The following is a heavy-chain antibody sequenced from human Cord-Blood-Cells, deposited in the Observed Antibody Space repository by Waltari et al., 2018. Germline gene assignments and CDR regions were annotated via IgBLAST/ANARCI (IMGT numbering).Heavy chain of an antibody. V-gene: IGHV3-30*18. CDR2: ISYDGSNK. J-gene: IGHJ4*02. CDR3: AKGDGRAY. D-gene: IGHD3-10*02. CDR1: GFTFSSYG. Sequence: QVQLVESGGGVVQPGRSLRLSCAASGFTFSSYGMHWVRQAPGKGVECVAVISYDGSNKYYADSVKGRFTISRDNSKNTLYLQMNSLRAEDTAVYYCAKGDGRAYWGQGTLVTVS.